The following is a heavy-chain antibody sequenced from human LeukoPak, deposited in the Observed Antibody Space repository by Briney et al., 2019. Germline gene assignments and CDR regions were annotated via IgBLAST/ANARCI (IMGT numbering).Heavy chain of an antibody. CDR3: ARDSGFWSGYSRYNWFDP. CDR1: GGTFNSYG. Sequence: ASVKVSCKTSGGTFNSYGFNWVRQAPGQGLEWMGWINPNSGGTNYAQKFQGRVTMTRDTSISTAYMELSRLRSDDTAVYYCARDSGFWSGYSRYNWFDPWGQGTLVTVSS. D-gene: IGHD3-3*01. J-gene: IGHJ5*02. CDR2: INPNSGGT. V-gene: IGHV1-2*02.